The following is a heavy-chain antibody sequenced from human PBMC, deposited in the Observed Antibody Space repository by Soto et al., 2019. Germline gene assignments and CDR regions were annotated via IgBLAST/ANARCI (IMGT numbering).Heavy chain of an antibody. V-gene: IGHV1-2*02. CDR2: INPKSGDT. CDR3: ARSSGGYSYNGMDV. CDR1: GYTFTGYY. J-gene: IGHJ6*02. Sequence: QEQLVQSGAEVKQPGASVKVSCKASGYTFTGYYIHWVRQAPGLGLEWMGWINPKSGDTKYAQKFQGRVTVTRDTSISTAYMELSRLKADDTAVYYCARSSGGYSYNGMDVWGQGTTVTVSS. D-gene: IGHD1-26*01.